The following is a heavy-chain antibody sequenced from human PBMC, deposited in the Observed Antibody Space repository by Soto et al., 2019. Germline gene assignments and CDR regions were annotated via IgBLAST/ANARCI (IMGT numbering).Heavy chain of an antibody. CDR3: ARVTMVRGVIPYYYYMDV. CDR2: IYYSGST. D-gene: IGHD3-10*01. V-gene: IGHV4-59*01. J-gene: IGHJ6*03. CDR1: GGSISSYY. Sequence: PSETLSLTCTVSGGSISSYYWSWIRQPPGKGLEWIGYIYYSGSTNYNPSLKSRVTISVDTSKNQFSLKLSSVTAADTAVYYCARVTMVRGVIPYYYYMDVWGKGTTVPVSS.